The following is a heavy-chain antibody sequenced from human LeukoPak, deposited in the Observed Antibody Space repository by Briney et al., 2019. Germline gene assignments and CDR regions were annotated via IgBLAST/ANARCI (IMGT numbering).Heavy chain of an antibody. V-gene: IGHV4-59*01. CDR1: GGSISSYY. J-gene: IGHJ4*02. CDR2: IYYSGST. D-gene: IGHD1-26*01. CDR3: ARDRGSQPFIDY. Sequence: SETLSLTCTVSGGSISSYYWSWIRQPPGKGLEWIGYIYYSGSTNYNPSLKSRVTISVDTSKNQFSLKLSSVTAADTAVYYCARDRGSQPFIDYWGQGTLVTVSS.